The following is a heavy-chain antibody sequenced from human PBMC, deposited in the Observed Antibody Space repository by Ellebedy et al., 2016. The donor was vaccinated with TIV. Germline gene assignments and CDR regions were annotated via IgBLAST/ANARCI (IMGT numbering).Heavy chain of an antibody. CDR1: GFTFDDYA. V-gene: IGHV3-9*01. CDR3: AKGPIRGVHSYYFDY. CDR2: ISWNSGSI. Sequence: SLKISXAASGFTFDDYAMHWVRQAPGKGLEWVSGISWNSGSIGYADSVKGRFTISRDNAKNSLYLQMNSLRAEDTALYYCAKGPIRGVHSYYFDYWGQGTLVTVSS. J-gene: IGHJ4*02. D-gene: IGHD3-10*01.